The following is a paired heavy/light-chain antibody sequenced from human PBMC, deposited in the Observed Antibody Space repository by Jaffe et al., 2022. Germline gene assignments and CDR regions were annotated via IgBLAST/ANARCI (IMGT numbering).Heavy chain of an antibody. V-gene: IGHV3-48*03. Sequence: EVQLVESGGQLAQPGQSVRLLCAASGFTFKNYEMNWVRQAAGKGLEWVAYISGGAGLIRYAESVRGRFTISRDDAKNSVFLQMNSLRGDDTAVYFCARSGFGELTYNWFGFWGQGTLVTVSS. CDR1: GFTFKNYE. J-gene: IGHJ5*01. CDR2: ISGGAGLI. D-gene: IGHD3-10*01. CDR3: ARSGFGELTYNWFGF.
Light chain of an antibody. CDR2: GNT. V-gene: IGLV1-40*01. J-gene: IGLJ3*02. Sequence: QSVLTQPPSVSGAPGQTVTISCTGGKSNIGTGYDVHWYQHLPGTAPKLLIYGNTNRPSGVPARFSGSKSGTSGYLAITGLQTEDEADYYCQSYDTSLSAWVFGGGTKLTVL. CDR1: KSNIGTGYD. CDR3: QSYDTSLSAWV.